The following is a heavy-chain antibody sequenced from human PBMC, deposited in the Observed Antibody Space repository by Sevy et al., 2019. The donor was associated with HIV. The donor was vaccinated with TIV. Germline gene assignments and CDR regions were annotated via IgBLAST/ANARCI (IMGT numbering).Heavy chain of an antibody. V-gene: IGHV3-33*01. CDR3: ARADVVVTAILGAFDI. D-gene: IGHD2-21*02. CDR1: GFTFSSYG. Sequence: GGSLRLSCAASGFTFSSYGMYWVRQAPGRGLEWVAVIWYDGSNKYYADSVKGRFTISRDNSKNTLYLQMISLRAEDTAVYYCARADVVVTAILGAFDIWGQRTMVTVSS. J-gene: IGHJ3*02. CDR2: IWYDGSNK.